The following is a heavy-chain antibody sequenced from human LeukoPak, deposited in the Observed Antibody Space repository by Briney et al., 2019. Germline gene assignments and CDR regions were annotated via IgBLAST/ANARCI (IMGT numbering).Heavy chain of an antibody. CDR3: AREGFTCSSTSCYSGGPSH. V-gene: IGHV3-33*01. CDR2: IWYDGSNK. J-gene: IGHJ4*02. D-gene: IGHD2-2*02. CDR1: GFTFSSYG. Sequence: PGRSLRLSCAASGFTFSSYGMHWVRQAPGKGLEWVAVIWYDGSNKYYADSVKGRFTISRDNSKNTLYLQMNSLRAEDTAVYYCAREGFTCSSTSCYSGGPSHWGQGTLVTVSS.